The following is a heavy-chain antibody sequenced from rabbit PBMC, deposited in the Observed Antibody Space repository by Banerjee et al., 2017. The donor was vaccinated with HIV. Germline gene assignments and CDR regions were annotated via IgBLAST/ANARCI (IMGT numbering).Heavy chain of an antibody. CDR2: IDPIFGST. CDR1: GLDFSSYS. V-gene: IGHV1S7*01. J-gene: IGHJ3*01. Sequence: QLVESGGGLVQPGGSLKLSCKASGLDFSSYSMNWVRQAPGKGLEWIGYIDPIFGSTYYASWVNGRFTISRHNAQNTLYLQLNSLTAADTATYFCARVGYTYGDGGDGYSKWGLWGQGTSSPS. D-gene: IGHD6-1*01. CDR3: ARVGYTYGDGGDGYSKWGL.